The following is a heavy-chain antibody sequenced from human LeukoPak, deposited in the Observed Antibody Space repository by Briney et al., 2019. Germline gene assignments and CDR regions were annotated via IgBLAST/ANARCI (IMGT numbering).Heavy chain of an antibody. CDR1: GLTVTNAW. J-gene: IGHJ4*02. D-gene: IGHD3-10*01. V-gene: IGHV3-15*07. Sequence: AGGSLRLSCSASGLTVTNAWMDWVRQAPGEGLDWVGRIVSKTDGGATDYAAPVKGRFTISRDDSKNTLNLQMNSLKTEDTAVYYCTTGIRGDWGQGTLVTVSS. CDR3: TTGIRGD. CDR2: IVSKTDGGAT.